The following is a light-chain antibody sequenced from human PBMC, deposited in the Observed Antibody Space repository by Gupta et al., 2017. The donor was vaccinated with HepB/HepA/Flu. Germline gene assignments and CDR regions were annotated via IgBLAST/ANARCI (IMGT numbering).Light chain of an antibody. Sequence: DIQMTQSPSSLSASVGDRVTITCRASQNIHNYLNWFQQKPGKAPKHLIYAASSLQSGLPSRFSGSGSGTDFNLTISSLQPEDFAIYYCQQSYSAPYNFGQGTRLEIK. CDR1: QNIHNY. CDR2: AAS. J-gene: IGKJ2*01. CDR3: QQSYSAPYN. V-gene: IGKV1-39*01.